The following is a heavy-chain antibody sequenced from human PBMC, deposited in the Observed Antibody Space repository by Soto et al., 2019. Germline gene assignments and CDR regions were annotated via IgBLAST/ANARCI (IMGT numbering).Heavy chain of an antibody. CDR1: GGSFSGYY. CDR3: ARGKVVRGSYVTLDY. CDR2: INHSGST. J-gene: IGHJ4*02. D-gene: IGHD3-10*01. Sequence: PSETLSLTCAVYGGSFSGYYWSWIRQPPGKGLEWIGEINHSGSTNYNPSLKSRVTLAVDTSKNQFSLKLSSVTAADTAVYYCARGKVVRGSYVTLDYWGQGTLVTVSS. V-gene: IGHV4-34*01.